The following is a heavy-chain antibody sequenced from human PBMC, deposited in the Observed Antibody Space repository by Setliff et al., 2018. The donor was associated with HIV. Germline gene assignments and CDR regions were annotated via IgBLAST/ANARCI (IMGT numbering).Heavy chain of an antibody. D-gene: IGHD3-22*01. CDR3: ARYDMPSSHSSGYYFDY. CDR2: IYYSGTT. V-gene: IGHV4-31*03. J-gene: IGHJ4*02. Sequence: SETLSLTCTVSGGSINSGNNYWSWIRQHPGKGLEWIGFIYYSGTTYYNPSLKSRVTISVDTSKNQFSLKLNSVTAADTAIYYCARYDMPSSHSSGYYFDYWGQGALVTVSS. CDR1: GGSINSGNNY.